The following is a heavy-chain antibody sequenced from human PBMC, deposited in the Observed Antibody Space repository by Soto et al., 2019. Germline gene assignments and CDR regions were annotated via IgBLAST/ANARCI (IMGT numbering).Heavy chain of an antibody. J-gene: IGHJ3*02. CDR2: IIPIFGTA. CDR3: ARDPSYYYDSSGYSAFDI. CDR1: GGTFSSYA. V-gene: IGHV1-69*01. D-gene: IGHD3-22*01. Sequence: QVQLVQSGAEVKKPGSSVKVSCKASGGTFSSYAISWVRQAPGQGLEWMGGIIPIFGTANYAQKIQGRVTITADESTSTAYMELSSLRSEDTAVYYCARDPSYYYDSSGYSAFDIWGQGTMVTVSS.